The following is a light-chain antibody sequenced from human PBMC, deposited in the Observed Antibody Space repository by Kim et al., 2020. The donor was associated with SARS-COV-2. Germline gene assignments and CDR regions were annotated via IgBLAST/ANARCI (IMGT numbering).Light chain of an antibody. Sequence: EPATLTCTGNSNNVGNRGAAWLQQHQGHPPKLLSYRNNNRPSGISERLSASRSGNTASLTITGLQPEDEADYYCSAWDSSLSAWVFGGGTQLTVL. CDR1: SNNVGNRG. J-gene: IGLJ3*02. V-gene: IGLV10-54*01. CDR2: RNN. CDR3: SAWDSSLSAWV.